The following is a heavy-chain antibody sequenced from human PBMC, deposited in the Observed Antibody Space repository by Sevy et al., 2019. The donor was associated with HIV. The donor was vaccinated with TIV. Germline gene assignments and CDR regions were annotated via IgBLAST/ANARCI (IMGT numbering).Heavy chain of an antibody. CDR3: AKELSIARRSCTYMVRGLDAFDI. V-gene: IGHV3-33*06. J-gene: IGHJ3*02. D-gene: IGHD3-10*01. CDR1: GFTFNSYG. Sequence: GGSLRLSCAASGFTFNSYGMHWVRQAPGKGLEWVAVIWYDGSNKYYAASVKGRFTNSRDNSKNTLYRQMNSLRAEDTALYYCAKELSIARRSCTYMVRGLDAFDIWGQGTMVTVSS. CDR2: IWYDGSNK.